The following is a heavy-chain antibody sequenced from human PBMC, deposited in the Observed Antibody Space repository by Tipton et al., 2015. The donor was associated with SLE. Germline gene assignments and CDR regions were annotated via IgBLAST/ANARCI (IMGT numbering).Heavy chain of an antibody. Sequence: QLVQSGPEVKKPGASVKVSCKASGYTFTGYYMHWVRQAPGQGLEWMGRINPNSGGTNYAQKFQGRVTMTRDTSISTAYMELSRLRSDDTAVYYCARSYSSSWSEWFDPWGQGTLVTVSS. CDR3: ARSYSSSWSEWFDP. J-gene: IGHJ5*02. CDR1: GYTFTGYY. D-gene: IGHD6-13*01. CDR2: INPNSGGT. V-gene: IGHV1-2*06.